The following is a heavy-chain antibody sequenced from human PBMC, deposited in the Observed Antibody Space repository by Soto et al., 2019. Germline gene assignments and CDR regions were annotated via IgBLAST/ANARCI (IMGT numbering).Heavy chain of an antibody. Sequence: PGGSLRLSCAASGFTFNTYAMTWVPHSPGKGLDWVSSISGSGSSIYYADSVKGRFTISRDNSKNMVFLQMNSLRADYTAVYFCANEGTRCCCPRFDHWGQGTLVIVSS. V-gene: IGHV3-23*01. CDR1: GFTFNTYA. D-gene: IGHD2-2*01. J-gene: IGHJ4*02. CDR3: ANEGTRCCCPRFDH. CDR2: ISGSGSSI.